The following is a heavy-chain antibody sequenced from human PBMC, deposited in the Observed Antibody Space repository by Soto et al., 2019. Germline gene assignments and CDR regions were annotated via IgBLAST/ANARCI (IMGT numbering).Heavy chain of an antibody. Sequence: EVQLVESGGGLVTPGGSLTLSCAASGFSFSPAWMNWVRQAPGKGLEWVGLIKSKGGGGTADYAAPVKGRFIISRDDSKNTIYLQMNSLNPAHTALYYSIWQPDFYYGRAVWGQGTTVTVSS. V-gene: IGHV3-15*07. CDR1: GFSFSPAW. J-gene: IGHJ6*02. CDR3: IWQPDFYYGRAV. D-gene: IGHD6-13*01. CDR2: IKSKGGGGTA.